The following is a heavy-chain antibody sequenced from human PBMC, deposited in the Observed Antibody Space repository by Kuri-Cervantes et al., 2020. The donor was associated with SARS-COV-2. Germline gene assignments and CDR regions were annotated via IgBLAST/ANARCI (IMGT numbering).Heavy chain of an antibody. CDR2: VDPEDGET. V-gene: IGHV1-69-2*01. Sequence: VKVSCKVSGYTFTDYYMHWVQQAPGKGLEWMGLVDPEDGETIYAEKFQGRVTITADTSTDTAYMELSSLRSEDTAVYYCAILPGIAVADFFDYWGQGTLVTVSS. D-gene: IGHD6-19*01. J-gene: IGHJ4*02. CDR1: GYTFTDYY. CDR3: AILPGIAVADFFDY.